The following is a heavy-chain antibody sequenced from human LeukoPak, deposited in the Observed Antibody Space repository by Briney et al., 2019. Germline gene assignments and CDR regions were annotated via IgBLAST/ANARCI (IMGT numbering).Heavy chain of an antibody. CDR2: VYYSGST. Sequence: SETLSLTCTVSGGSISSYYWSWIPQPPGKGLEWIGYVYYSGSTNYNPSLKSRVTISVDTSKSQFSLKLSSVTAADTAVYFCARQRSSTWSLGYWGQGTLVTVSS. CDR1: GGSISSYY. D-gene: IGHD6-13*01. V-gene: IGHV4-59*08. J-gene: IGHJ4*02. CDR3: ARQRSSTWSLGY.